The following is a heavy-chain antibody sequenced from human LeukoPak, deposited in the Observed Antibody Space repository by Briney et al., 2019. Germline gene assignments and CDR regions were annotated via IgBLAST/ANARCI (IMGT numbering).Heavy chain of an antibody. Sequence: PSATLSLTCTASGASISYSYWSWLRPPPGKGLEWIGYVYYSGSTSYNPSLKSRVTISLDTSKHKLSLQLNSLTAADTAVYYCARHAYGGGDCFGGAFEIWGQGTMVIVSA. V-gene: IGHV4-59*08. CDR1: GASISYSY. J-gene: IGHJ3*02. D-gene: IGHD2-21*02. CDR3: ARHAYGGGDCFGGAFEI. CDR2: VYYSGST.